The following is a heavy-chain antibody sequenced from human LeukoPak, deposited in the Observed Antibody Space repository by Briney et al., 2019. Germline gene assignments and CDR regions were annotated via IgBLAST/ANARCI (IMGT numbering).Heavy chain of an antibody. CDR1: GFTFSGSA. D-gene: IGHD6-13*01. CDR3: RAAADLNDY. V-gene: IGHV3-73*01. Sequence: GGSLKLSCAAPGFTFSGSAMHWVRQASGKGLEWLGRIRSKADSYTAANAASVKGRFIVSRDDSKNTAYLQMNSLKPEDTAVHYCRAAADLNDYWGQGTLVTVSS. CDR2: IRSKADSYTA. J-gene: IGHJ4*02.